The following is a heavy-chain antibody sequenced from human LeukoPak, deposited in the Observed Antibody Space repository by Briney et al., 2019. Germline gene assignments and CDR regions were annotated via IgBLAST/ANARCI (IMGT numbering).Heavy chain of an antibody. CDR1: GGSFSGYY. Sequence: PSETLSLTCAVYGGSFSGYYWSWIRQPPGKGLEWVGSINHSGSTNYNPSLKSRVTISVDTSKNQFSLKLSSVTAADTAVYYCARFKRKQQPQNYYYYYMDVWGKGTTVTVSS. V-gene: IGHV4-34*01. D-gene: IGHD6-13*01. J-gene: IGHJ6*03. CDR2: INHSGST. CDR3: ARFKRKQQPQNYYYYYMDV.